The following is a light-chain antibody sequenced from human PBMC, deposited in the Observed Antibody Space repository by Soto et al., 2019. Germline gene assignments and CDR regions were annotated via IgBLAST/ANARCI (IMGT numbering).Light chain of an antibody. J-gene: IGLJ2*01. CDR1: SSDVGSYNL. CDR3: CSYAGSSTL. V-gene: IGLV2-23*02. CDR2: EVS. Sequence: QSVLTQPASVSGSPGQSITISCTGTSSDVGSYNLVSWYQQHPGKAPKLMIYEVSKRPSGVSNRFSGSKSGNTASLTISWLQAEDEADYYCCSYAGSSTLFGGGTKVTVL.